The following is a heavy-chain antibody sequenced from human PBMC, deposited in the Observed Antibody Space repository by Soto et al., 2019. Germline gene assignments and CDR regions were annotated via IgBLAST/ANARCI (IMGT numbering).Heavy chain of an antibody. V-gene: IGHV3-21*01. CDR2: ISKSDYT. CDR1: GFAFNNYG. Sequence: GSLRLSCTVSGFAFNNYGINWVRQAPGQGLEWVSSISKSDYTYYSDSVKGRFTISRDNAKNSVSLQMNTLRVEDTAVYYCAREDSIIIPAVSDFWGQGTLVTVSS. J-gene: IGHJ4*02. D-gene: IGHD2-2*01. CDR3: AREDSIIIPAVSDF.